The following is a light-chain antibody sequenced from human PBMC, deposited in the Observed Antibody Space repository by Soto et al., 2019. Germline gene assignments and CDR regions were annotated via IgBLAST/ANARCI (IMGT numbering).Light chain of an antibody. CDR3: QQRNNWPQIR. V-gene: IGKV3-11*01. CDR2: GAS. J-gene: IGKJ5*01. Sequence: THSRPSLSFAAGERALLSCRASQNIGTNLVWYQQKPGQAPRLLLYGASTRATGVQARFSGSGSGTDFTLTISGLEPEDFAVYYCQQRNNWPQIRFGQGTRLDI. CDR1: QNIGTN.